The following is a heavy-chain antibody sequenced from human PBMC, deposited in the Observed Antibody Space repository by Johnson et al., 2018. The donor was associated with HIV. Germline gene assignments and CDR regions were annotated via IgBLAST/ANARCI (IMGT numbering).Heavy chain of an antibody. CDR2: IGTLSDT. J-gene: IGHJ3*02. D-gene: IGHD6-13*01. CDR3: ARWQQLATDAFDI. V-gene: IGHV3-13*01. CDR1: GFTFSSYW. Sequence: VQLVESGGGVVQPGRSLRLSCAASGFTFSSYWMHWVRQVTGKSLEWVSAIGTLSDTFYPDSVKGLFTISRDNAKNSLYLQMNSLTAGDTAVYYCARWQQLATDAFDIWGQGTMVTVSS.